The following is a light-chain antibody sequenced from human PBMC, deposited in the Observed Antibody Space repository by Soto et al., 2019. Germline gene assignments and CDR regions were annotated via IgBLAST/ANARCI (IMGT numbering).Light chain of an antibody. V-gene: IGLV2-23*02. Sequence: QSALTQPASVSGSPGQSITISCTGTSSDVGNYNVVSWYQQHPGKAPKLMIYEVSKRPSGVSNRFSGSKSGNTASLTISGLHAEDEADYYCCSYAGRSTVVFGGGTKVTVL. CDR1: SSDVGNYNV. CDR2: EVS. CDR3: CSYAGRSTVV. J-gene: IGLJ2*01.